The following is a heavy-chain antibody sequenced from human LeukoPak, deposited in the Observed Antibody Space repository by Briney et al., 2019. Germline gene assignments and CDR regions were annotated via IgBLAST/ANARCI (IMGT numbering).Heavy chain of an antibody. J-gene: IGHJ1*01. D-gene: IGHD3-22*01. CDR1: GYTFTDRY. CDR2: MKPNTGGT. V-gene: IGHV1-2*02. CDR3: ARGPGTRIVVSNEYFHH. Sequence: GASVKVSCKASGYTFTDRYIHWVRQAPGQGLEWMGWMKPNTGGTKYAEKFQGRVTMTRDTSISTAYMELNGLRSDDTAVYYCARGPGTRIVVSNEYFHHWGQGTLVTVSS.